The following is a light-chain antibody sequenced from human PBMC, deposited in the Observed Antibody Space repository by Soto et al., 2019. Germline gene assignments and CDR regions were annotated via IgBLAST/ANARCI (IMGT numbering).Light chain of an antibody. CDR1: QSVSSK. Sequence: EVVMTQSPATQSVSPGEGATLSCRASQSVSSKLAWYQQKPGQAPRLLIYGASTRATGIPARFSGSESGTEFALTISSLQSEDFAVYYCQQYDNWPFTFGPGTKVDIK. V-gene: IGKV3-15*01. CDR2: GAS. J-gene: IGKJ3*01. CDR3: QQYDNWPFT.